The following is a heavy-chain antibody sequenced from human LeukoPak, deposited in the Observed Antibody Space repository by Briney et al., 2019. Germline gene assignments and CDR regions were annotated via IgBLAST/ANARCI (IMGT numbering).Heavy chain of an antibody. V-gene: IGHV4-59*08. D-gene: IGHD6-19*01. Sequence: SETLSLTCTVSGGSISSYYWSWIRQPPGKGLEGIGYIYYSGSSNYNPSLKSRVTISVDTSKNQFSLRLSSVPAADTAVYYCARSSSGWWAYFDYWGQGTLVTVSS. CDR2: IYYSGSS. CDR1: GGSISSYY. J-gene: IGHJ4*02. CDR3: ARSSSGWWAYFDY.